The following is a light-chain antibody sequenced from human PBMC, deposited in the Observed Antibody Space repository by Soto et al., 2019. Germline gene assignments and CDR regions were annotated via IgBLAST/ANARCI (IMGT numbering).Light chain of an antibody. V-gene: IGKV1-39*01. CDR2: AAS. CDR3: QQSYSTPRGIT. J-gene: IGKJ5*01. Sequence: DIQMTQSPSSLSASVGDRVTITCRASQSTSSYLNWYQQKPGKAPKLLIYAASSLQSGVPSRFSGSVSGTDFTLTISSLQPEDFATYYCQQSYSTPRGITFGQGTRLEIK. CDR1: QSTSSY.